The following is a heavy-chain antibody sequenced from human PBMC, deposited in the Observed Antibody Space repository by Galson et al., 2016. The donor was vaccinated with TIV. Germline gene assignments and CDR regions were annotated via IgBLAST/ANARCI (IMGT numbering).Heavy chain of an antibody. CDR3: AVWSNIYYFAL. CDR1: GYTFIAYY. D-gene: IGHD2-21*01. Sequence: SGYTFIAYYMHWVRQAPGQGLEWVGVIDPSSGGTTYAQKFQGRVTMTRDTSTSTVYMDLSSLRSDDTAVFYCAVWSNIYYFALWGQGTLITVSS. CDR2: IDPSSGGT. V-gene: IGHV1-46*01. J-gene: IGHJ4*02.